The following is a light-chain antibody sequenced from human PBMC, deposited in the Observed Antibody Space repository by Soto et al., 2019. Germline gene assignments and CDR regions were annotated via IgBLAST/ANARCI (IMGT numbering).Light chain of an antibody. V-gene: IGKV1-39*01. J-gene: IGKJ1*01. CDR2: AAS. CDR3: QQSYSSPWT. CDR1: QGISSY. Sequence: DIQMTQSPSSLSASTGDRVTITCRASQGISSYLAWYQQKQGRAPKIXIYAASSLQSGVPSRFSGGGSGTDFTLTITSLQPEDFATYYCQQSYSSPWTFGQGTKVDIK.